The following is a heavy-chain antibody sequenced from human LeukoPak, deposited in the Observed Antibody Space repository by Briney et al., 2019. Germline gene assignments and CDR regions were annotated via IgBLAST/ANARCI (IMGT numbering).Heavy chain of an antibody. CDR3: ARVYPYYFDY. J-gene: IGHJ4*02. CDR2: IYYSGST. Sequence: SETLSLTCTVSGGSISSGGYFWSWIRQYPGKGLEWIGDIYYSGSTSYNPPLKSRLTISVDTSQNQFHLRLTSVTAADTAVYYCARVYPYYFDYWGQGTLVTVSS. V-gene: IGHV4-31*03. CDR1: GGSISSGGYF.